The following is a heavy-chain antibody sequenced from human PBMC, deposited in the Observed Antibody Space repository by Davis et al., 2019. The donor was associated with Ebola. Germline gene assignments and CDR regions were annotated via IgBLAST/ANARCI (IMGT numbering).Heavy chain of an antibody. Sequence: SVKVSCKASGGTFSSYAISWVRQAPGQGLEWMGRIIPILGIANYAQKFQGRVTIAADKSTSTAYMELSSLRSEDTAVYYCARGGSYFGGYFDYWGQGTLVTVSS. D-gene: IGHD1-26*01. V-gene: IGHV1-69*04. CDR3: ARGGSYFGGYFDY. CDR2: IIPILGIA. CDR1: GGTFSSYA. J-gene: IGHJ4*02.